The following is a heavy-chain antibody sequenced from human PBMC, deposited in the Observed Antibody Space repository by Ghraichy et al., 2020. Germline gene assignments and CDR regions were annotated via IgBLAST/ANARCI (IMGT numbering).Heavy chain of an antibody. V-gene: IGHV3-48*02. J-gene: IGHJ3*02. CDR3: TRGRDHAFDI. Sequence: GGSLRLSCAASGFTFSSSAMDWVRQAPGKGLEWVSFITSSSDTILYADSVKGRFTISRDNAKNSLYLQMNSLRDEDTAMYYCTRGRDHAFDIWGQGTVVTVSS. CDR2: ITSSSDTI. CDR1: GFTFSSSA.